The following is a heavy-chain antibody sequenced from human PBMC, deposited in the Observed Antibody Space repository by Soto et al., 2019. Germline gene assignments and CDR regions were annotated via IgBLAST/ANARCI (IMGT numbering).Heavy chain of an antibody. CDR1: GGSIGYSNYY. CDR3: EKLLVPTSSCLEP. Sequence: QLQLRESGPGLVKPSETLSLTCTVAGGSIGYSNYYWGWIRHPPGKALEWIVTIYYSGSTYYNASLNSLVTMAVDTFQHQLSMKLPSVAGADTDVYCCEKLLVPTSSCLEPWGQGNLVPVSS. V-gene: IGHV4-39*01. D-gene: IGHD3-22*01. J-gene: IGHJ5*02. CDR2: IYYSGST.